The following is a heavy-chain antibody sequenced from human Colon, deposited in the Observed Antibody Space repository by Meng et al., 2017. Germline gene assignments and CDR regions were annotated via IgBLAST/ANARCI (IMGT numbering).Heavy chain of an antibody. Sequence: QAPLPGACPVLVVSSQDLSLHCTVSGRSISSGVYYWSWIRQPSGKGLEWIGYIYYSGSTYSNESLKSRVTISIDRSKNQFSLKLSSVTAADTAVYYCARDRKHYGERGWFDPWGQGTLVTVSS. CDR2: IYYSGST. J-gene: IGHJ5*02. V-gene: IGHV4-30-4*01. CDR3: ARDRKHYGERGWFDP. D-gene: IGHD4-17*01. CDR1: GRSISSGVYY.